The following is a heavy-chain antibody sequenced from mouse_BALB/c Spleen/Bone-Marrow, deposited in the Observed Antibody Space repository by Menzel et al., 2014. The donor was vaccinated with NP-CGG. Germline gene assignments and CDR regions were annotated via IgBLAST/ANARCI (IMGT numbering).Heavy chain of an antibody. CDR1: GYTFTSYW. CDR3: TRDDGGFAY. J-gene: IGHJ3*01. CDR2: IYPSDSYT. Sequence: VKLQESGTDLVRPGASVKLSCKASGYTFTSYWINWVKQRPGQGLEWIGNIYPSDSYTNYNQKFKDKATLTVDKSSSXAYMHLSSPTSEDSAVYYCTRDDGGFAYWGQGTLVTVSA. V-gene: IGHV1-69*02. D-gene: IGHD1-1*02.